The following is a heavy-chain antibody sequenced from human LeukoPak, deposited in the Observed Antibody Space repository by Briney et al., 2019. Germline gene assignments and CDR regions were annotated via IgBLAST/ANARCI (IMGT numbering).Heavy chain of an antibody. CDR2: INPNSGAT. J-gene: IGHJ4*02. V-gene: IGHV1-2*02. Sequence: ASVKVSCKASGYTFTDYYMHWVRQAPGQGLEWMGWINPNSGATNYAQKFQGRVTVTRDTSIRTAHMELSSLRSDDTAVYYCARANHNDYWGQGTLVTVSS. D-gene: IGHD1-14*01. CDR3: ARANHNDY. CDR1: GYTFTDYY.